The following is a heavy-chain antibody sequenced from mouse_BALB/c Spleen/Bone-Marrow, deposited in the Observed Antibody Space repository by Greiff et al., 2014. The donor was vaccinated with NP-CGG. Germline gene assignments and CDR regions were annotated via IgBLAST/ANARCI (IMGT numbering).Heavy chain of an antibody. CDR3: ARYYYGFLDY. V-gene: IGHV2-9*02. D-gene: IGHD1-2*01. CDR1: GFSLTSYG. Sequence: QVQLKESGPGLVAPSQTLSITCTVSGFSLTSYGVHWVRQSPGKGLEWLGVIWAGGSTNYNSALMSRLSISKDNSKSQVFLKMNSLQTDDTAMYYCARYYYGFLDYWGRGTTLTVSS. CDR2: IWAGGST. J-gene: IGHJ2*01.